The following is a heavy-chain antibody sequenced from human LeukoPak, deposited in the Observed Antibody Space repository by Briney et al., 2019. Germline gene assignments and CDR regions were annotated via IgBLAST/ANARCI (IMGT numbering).Heavy chain of an antibody. J-gene: IGHJ4*02. CDR1: GGSISSNY. V-gene: IGHV4-59*08. D-gene: IGHD4-17*01. CDR3: ARHGDYGDPFDY. CDR2: NHYSGST. Sequence: SETLSLTCTVSGGSISSNYWSWIRQPPGKGLEGIGYNHYSGSTNYNPSLKSRVTISVGTSKNQFSLKLVSVPDGDTAVYYCARHGDYGDPFDYWGQGTLVTVSS.